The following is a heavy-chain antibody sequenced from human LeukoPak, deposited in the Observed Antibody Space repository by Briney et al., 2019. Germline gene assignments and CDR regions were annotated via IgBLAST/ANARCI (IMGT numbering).Heavy chain of an antibody. CDR3: ARDTAITLGSFDY. V-gene: IGHV3-48*01. CDR2: ISLSSSAI. Sequence: GGSLRLSCAASGFTFSSYAMSWVRQAPGKGLEWLSYISLSSSAIYYADSVKGRFTISRDNAKNSLYLQMDSLRVEDTAVYYCARDTAITLGSFDYWGQGTLVTVSS. D-gene: IGHD5-12*01. J-gene: IGHJ4*02. CDR1: GFTFSSYA.